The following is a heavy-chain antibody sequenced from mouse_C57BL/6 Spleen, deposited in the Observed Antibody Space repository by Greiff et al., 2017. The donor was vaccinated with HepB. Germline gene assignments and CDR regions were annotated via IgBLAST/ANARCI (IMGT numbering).Heavy chain of an antibody. J-gene: IGHJ3*01. CDR2: IYPGSGST. V-gene: IGHV1-55*01. CDR1: GYTFTSYW. Sequence: QVQLQQSGAELVKPGASVKMSCKASGYTFTSYWITWVKQRPGQGLEWIGDIYPGSGSTNYNEKFKSKATLTVDKSSSTAYMQLSSLTSEDSAVYYCARSGRGVAWFAYWGQGTLVTVSA. CDR3: ARSGRGVAWFAY. D-gene: IGHD1-1*02.